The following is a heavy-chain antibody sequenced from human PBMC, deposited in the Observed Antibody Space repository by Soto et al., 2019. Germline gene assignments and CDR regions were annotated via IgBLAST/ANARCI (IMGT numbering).Heavy chain of an antibody. CDR1: GFTLSMSA. Sequence: EVQLMESGGGLVQPGGSLRLSCAGSGFTLSMSAVSWVRQAPGKGLEWVSYISDSGDRTYYADSVKGRFTISRDRSKNTASLQMNTLRAEDTALYYCAKDRGIIVKAGDAFDVWGQGTMVTVSS. J-gene: IGHJ3*01. D-gene: IGHD3-16*02. CDR3: AKDRGIIVKAGDAFDV. V-gene: IGHV3-23*01. CDR2: ISDSGDRT.